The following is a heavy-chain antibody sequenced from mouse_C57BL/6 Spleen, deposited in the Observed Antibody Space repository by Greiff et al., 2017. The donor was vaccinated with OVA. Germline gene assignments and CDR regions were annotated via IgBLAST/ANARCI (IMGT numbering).Heavy chain of an antibody. Sequence: VQLQESGAELVRPGTSVKVSCKASGYAFTNYLIEWVKQRPGQGLEWIGVINPGSGGTNYNEKFKGKATLTADKSSSTAYMQLSSLTSEDSAVYFCARSWGRYFDVWGTGTTVTVSS. CDR2: INPGSGGT. D-gene: IGHD3-3*01. J-gene: IGHJ1*03. V-gene: IGHV1-54*01. CDR1: GYAFTNYL. CDR3: ARSWGRYFDV.